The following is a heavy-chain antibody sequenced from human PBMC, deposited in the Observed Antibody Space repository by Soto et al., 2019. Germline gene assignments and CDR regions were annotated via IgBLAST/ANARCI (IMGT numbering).Heavy chain of an antibody. Sequence: QVQLVQSGAEVKKPGASVKVSCKASGYMFTGYYMHWVRQAPGQGLEWMGWISPTSGDTNYAQKFQGWVTMTRDTSISTAYMELSGLKSDDTAVYYCAKDRTKYASSWSFDYWGQGTLVTVSS. CDR2: ISPTSGDT. D-gene: IGHD6-13*01. V-gene: IGHV1-2*04. CDR1: GYMFTGYY. CDR3: AKDRTKYASSWSFDY. J-gene: IGHJ4*02.